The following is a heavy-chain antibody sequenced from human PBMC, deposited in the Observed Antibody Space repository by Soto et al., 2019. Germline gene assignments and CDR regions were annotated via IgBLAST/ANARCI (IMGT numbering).Heavy chain of an antibody. CDR1: GFTFSSYS. CDR2: ITSSSSII. J-gene: IGHJ4*02. CDR3: AKDGGARYYFDY. Sequence: GGSLRLSCAASGFTFSSYSMNWVRQAPGKGLEWVSYITSSSSIIYYADSVKGRFTISRDNAKNSLYLQMNSLRAEDTAVYYCAKDGGARYYFDYWGQGTLVTVSS. D-gene: IGHD4-17*01. V-gene: IGHV3-48*01.